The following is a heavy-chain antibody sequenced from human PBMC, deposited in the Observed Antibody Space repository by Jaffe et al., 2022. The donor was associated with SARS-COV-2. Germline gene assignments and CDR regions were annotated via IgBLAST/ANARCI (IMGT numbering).Heavy chain of an antibody. CDR2: ISYDGSNK. J-gene: IGHJ4*02. Sequence: QVQLVESGGGVVQPGRSLRLSCAASGFTFSSYAMHWVRQAPGKGLEWVAVISYDGSNKYYADSVKGRFTISRDNSKNTLYLQMNSLRAEDTAVYYCARDLNGDYVYWGQGTLVTVSS. CDR1: GFTFSSYA. V-gene: IGHV3-30-3*01. D-gene: IGHD4-17*01. CDR3: ARDLNGDYVY.